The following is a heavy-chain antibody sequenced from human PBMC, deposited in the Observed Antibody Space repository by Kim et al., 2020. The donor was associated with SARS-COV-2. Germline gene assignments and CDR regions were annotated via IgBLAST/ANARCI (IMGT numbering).Heavy chain of an antibody. D-gene: IGHD1-7*01. CDR3: ARGSLGTPRDAFDI. V-gene: IGHV4-34*01. Sequence: PARKSRVTISVDTSKDQFSLKLSSVTAADTAVYYCARGSLGTPRDAFDIWGQGTMVTVSS. J-gene: IGHJ3*02.